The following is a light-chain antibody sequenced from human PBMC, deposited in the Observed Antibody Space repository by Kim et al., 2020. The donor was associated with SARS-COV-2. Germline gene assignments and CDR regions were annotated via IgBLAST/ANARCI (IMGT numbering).Light chain of an antibody. CDR2: YDT. CDR3: QVWDSGSDQWV. Sequence: SYELTQPPSVSEAPGKTATITCGGDDIGTKSVHWYQQKPGQAPVLVIYYDTDRPSGIPERFSASNSGNTATLTVSRVEAGDEADYYCQVWDSGSDQWVLGGGTQLTVL. CDR1: DIGTKS. J-gene: IGLJ3*02. V-gene: IGLV3-21*04.